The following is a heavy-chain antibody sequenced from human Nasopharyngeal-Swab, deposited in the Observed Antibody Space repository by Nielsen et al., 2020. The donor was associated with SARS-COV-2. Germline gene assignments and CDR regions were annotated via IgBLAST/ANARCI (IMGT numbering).Heavy chain of an antibody. CDR3: ARAGRVGDAYTGLDA. D-gene: IGHD5-24*01. V-gene: IGHV4-34*01. CDR1: GSSFSGFD. J-gene: IGHJ6*02. CDR2: INHNEST. Sequence: SETLSLTCAVYGSSFSGFDWNRIRQAPGKRLEWICEINHNESTNYSPSLKSLTAMLVDTSNNQVSLKVSSVSAGDTAVYYCARAGRVGDAYTGLDAWGQGTTVTVSS.